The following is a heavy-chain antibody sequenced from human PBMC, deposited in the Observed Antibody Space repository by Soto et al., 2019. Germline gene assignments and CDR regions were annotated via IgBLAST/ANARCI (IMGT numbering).Heavy chain of an antibody. CDR2: ICYGGGSK. CDR3: ARTIESTPWFWATSGLNWFDH. D-gene: IGHD3-10*01. V-gene: IGHV3-30-3*01. Sequence: QVQLVESGGGLVQPGRSLRLSCAASGFTFSSYAMHWVRQAPGKGLEWVAVICYGGGSKYYADSVKGRFTISRDNSKNTRDLQMNSLRAEDTAVYDCARTIESTPWFWATSGLNWFDHWGQGTLVTVSS. CDR1: GFTFSSYA. J-gene: IGHJ5*02.